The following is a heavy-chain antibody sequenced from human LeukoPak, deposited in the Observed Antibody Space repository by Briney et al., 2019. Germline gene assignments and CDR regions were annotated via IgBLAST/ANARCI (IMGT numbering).Heavy chain of an antibody. Sequence: SETLSLTCTVSGGSISSSSYYWGWVRQPPGKGLEWIGSIYYSGSTYYNPSLKSRVTISVDTSKNQFSLNLSSVTAADTAVYYCARLYYDSSGYYQICYFDYWGQGTLVTVSS. CDR3: ARLYYDSSGYYQICYFDY. CDR1: GGSISSSSYY. CDR2: IYYSGST. V-gene: IGHV4-39*01. J-gene: IGHJ4*02. D-gene: IGHD3-22*01.